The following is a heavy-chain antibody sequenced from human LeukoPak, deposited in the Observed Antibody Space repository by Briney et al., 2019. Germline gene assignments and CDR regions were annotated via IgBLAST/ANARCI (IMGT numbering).Heavy chain of an antibody. V-gene: IGHV1-2*02. D-gene: IGHD4-17*01. CDR2: INPNTGVT. CDR3: ARDRTTVTTGYYGMDV. CDR1: GYTFTGYY. J-gene: IGHJ6*02. Sequence: ASVKVSCKASGYTFTGYYMHWGRQAPGQGLEWMGWINPNTGVTNYAQKFQGRVTLTRDTSIITAYMELTRLRSDDTAMYYCARDRTTVTTGYYGMDVWGQGTTLTVSS.